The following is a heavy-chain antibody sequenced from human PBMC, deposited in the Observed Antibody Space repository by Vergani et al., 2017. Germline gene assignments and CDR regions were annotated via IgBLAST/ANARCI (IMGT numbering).Heavy chain of an antibody. CDR2: IYPDDSVA. CDR1: GYTFTNDW. Sequence: EVRLVQSGAVVKKSGESLKISCQASGYTFTNDWIGWVRQLPGEGFEWMGVIYPDDSVAKYSPSVQGRVTLSVDLSISTAYLHWKSLEASDSAMYYCARQSTFCGGDCFSVAVEDWGQGTMVTVSS. D-gene: IGHD2-21*02. V-gene: IGHV5-51*01. CDR3: ARQSTFCGGDCFSVAVED. J-gene: IGHJ3*01.